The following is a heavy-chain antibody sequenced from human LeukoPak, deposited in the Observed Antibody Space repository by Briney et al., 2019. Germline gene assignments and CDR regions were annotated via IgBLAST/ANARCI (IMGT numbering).Heavy chain of an antibody. V-gene: IGHV4-59*01. D-gene: IGHD4-17*01. CDR1: GGSISSYF. CDR2: IYYSRST. CDR3: ARNHYGHPLDY. Sequence: SETLSLTCTVSGGSISSYFWSWIRQPPGKGLEWIGYIYYSRSTNYNPSLKSRVTISVDTSKNQFSLKLTSVTAADTAVYYCARNHYGHPLDYWGQGTLVTVSS. J-gene: IGHJ4*02.